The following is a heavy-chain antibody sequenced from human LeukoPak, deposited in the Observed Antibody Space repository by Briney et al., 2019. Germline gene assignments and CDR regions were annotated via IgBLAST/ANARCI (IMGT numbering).Heavy chain of an antibody. D-gene: IGHD2-15*01. J-gene: IGHJ6*03. Sequence: SETLSLTCAVYGGSFSGYYWSWIRQPPGKGLEWIGEINHSGSTNYNPSLKSRVTISVDTSKNQFSLKLSSVTAADTAVYYCARRDVVVVAATPRSRYYFYMDVWGKGTTVTVSS. CDR2: INHSGST. CDR1: GGSFSGYY. CDR3: ARRDVVVVAATPRSRYYFYMDV. V-gene: IGHV4-34*01.